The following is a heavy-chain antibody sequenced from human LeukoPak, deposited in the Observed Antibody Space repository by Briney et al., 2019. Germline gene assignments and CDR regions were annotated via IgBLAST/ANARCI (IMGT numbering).Heavy chain of an antibody. Sequence: GESLKISCTGSGYSFTSYWIAWVRQMPGKGLEWMGIIYPGDSDTRYCPSFQGQVTISADKSISTAYLQWSSLKASDTAMYYCARLAYSSSWYYWGQGTLVTVS. CDR1: GYSFTSYW. CDR2: IYPGDSDT. CDR3: ARLAYSSSWYY. J-gene: IGHJ4*02. V-gene: IGHV5-51*01. D-gene: IGHD6-13*01.